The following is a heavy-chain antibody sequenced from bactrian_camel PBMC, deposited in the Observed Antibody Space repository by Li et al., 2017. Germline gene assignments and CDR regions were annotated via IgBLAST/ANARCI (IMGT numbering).Heavy chain of an antibody. Sequence: VQLVESGGGSVQPGVSLRLSCAASGFTFSSYAMSWVRQAPGKGLEWVSAINSGGGSTYYADSVKGRFTISIDNAKNTLYLQMNSLRAGDTAVYYCAAGLFADFGLGLGTQVNVS. D-gene: IGHD5*01. V-gene: IGHV3S31*01. CDR2: INSGGGST. CDR1: GFTFSSYA. J-gene: IGHJ4*01.